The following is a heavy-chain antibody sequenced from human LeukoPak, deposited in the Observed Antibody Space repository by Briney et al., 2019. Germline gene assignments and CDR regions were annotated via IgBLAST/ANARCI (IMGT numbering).Heavy chain of an antibody. D-gene: IGHD3-9*01. CDR1: GYTFTDYY. CDR3: ARSPTFLTSYFFDY. CDR2: ISPNSGGT. Sequence: ASVKVSFKASGYTFTDYYIHWVRQAPGQGLEWMGWISPNSGGTNYAQKFQGWVTMTRDTSISTAYMELSRLRSDDTAVYYCARSPTFLTSYFFDYWGQGTLVTVSS. J-gene: IGHJ4*02. V-gene: IGHV1-2*04.